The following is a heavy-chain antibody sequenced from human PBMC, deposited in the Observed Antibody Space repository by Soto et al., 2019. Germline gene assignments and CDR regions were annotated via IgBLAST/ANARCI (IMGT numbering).Heavy chain of an antibody. J-gene: IGHJ4*02. Sequence: ASVKVSCKASGYTFTSYYMHWVRQAPGQGLEWMGIIIPSGGSASYAQRFQGRVTMTADKSTSTAYMELSSLRSEDTAVYYCARAFYGSGTPTFDYWGQGTLVTVSS. CDR3: ARAFYGSGTPTFDY. D-gene: IGHD3-10*01. CDR1: GYTFTSYY. CDR2: IIPSGGSA. V-gene: IGHV1-46*01.